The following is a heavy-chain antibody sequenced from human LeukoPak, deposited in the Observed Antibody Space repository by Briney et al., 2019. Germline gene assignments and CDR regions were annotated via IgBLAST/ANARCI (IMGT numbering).Heavy chain of an antibody. D-gene: IGHD2-15*01. V-gene: IGHV3-48*03. CDR1: GFTFSSYE. J-gene: IGHJ6*03. CDR3: ARDNKGVDCSGGSCYSLRYYYYMDV. CDR2: ISSSGSTI. Sequence: GGSLRLSCAASGFTFSSYEMNWVRQAPGKGLEWVSYISSSGSTIYYADSAKGRFTISRDNAKNSLYLQMNSLRAEDTAVYYCARDNKGVDCSGGSCYSLRYYYYMDVWGKGTTVTVSS.